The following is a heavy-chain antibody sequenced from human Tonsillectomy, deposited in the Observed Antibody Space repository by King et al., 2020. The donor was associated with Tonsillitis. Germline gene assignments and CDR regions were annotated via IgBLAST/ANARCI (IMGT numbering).Heavy chain of an antibody. CDR3: ARDVNXXXGSVXYDAFXM. J-gene: IGHJ3*02. CDR1: GFTFSNYW. D-gene: IGHD1-26*01. CDR2: IRKDGSAK. Sequence: VQLVESGGGLVQPGGSLRLSCAGSGFTFSNYWMTWVRQTPGKGLEWVANIRKDGSAKYYVDSVKGRFTISRDNAKEVVYLQMDSLRADDTAVYFCARDVNXXXGSVXYDAFXMWGXGTMVTVSS. V-gene: IGHV3-7*03.